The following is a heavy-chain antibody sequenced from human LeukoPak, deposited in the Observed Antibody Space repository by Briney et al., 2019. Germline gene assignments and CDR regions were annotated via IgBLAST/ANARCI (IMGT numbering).Heavy chain of an antibody. V-gene: IGHV4-61*02. CDR1: GGSLSSGIYY. CDR3: ARDHSSSWRNFDY. CDR2: IYTSGST. J-gene: IGHJ4*02. D-gene: IGHD6-13*01. Sequence: SQTLSLTCTVSGGSLSSGIYYWSWIRQPAGKGLEWIGRIYTSGSTNYNPSLKSRVTISVDTSKNQFSLKLSSVTAADTAVYYCARDHSSSWRNFDYWGQGTLVTVPS.